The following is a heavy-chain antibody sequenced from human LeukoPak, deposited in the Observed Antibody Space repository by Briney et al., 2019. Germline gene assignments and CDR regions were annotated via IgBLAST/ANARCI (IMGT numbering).Heavy chain of an antibody. Sequence: SETLSLTRAVSGYSLSSGYYWGWIRQPPGKGLEWIGRIYHSGSTYYNPSLKSRVTISVDTSKNQFSLKLSSVTAADTAVYYCARVGYSSSWYYYYYGMDVWGKGTTVTVSS. CDR3: ARVGYSSSWYYYYYGMDV. J-gene: IGHJ6*04. CDR1: GYSLSSGYY. CDR2: IYHSGST. D-gene: IGHD6-13*01. V-gene: IGHV4-38-2*01.